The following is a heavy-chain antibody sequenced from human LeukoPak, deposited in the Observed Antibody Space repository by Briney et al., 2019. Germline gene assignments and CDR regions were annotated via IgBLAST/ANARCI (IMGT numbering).Heavy chain of an antibody. D-gene: IGHD2-15*01. CDR1: GYTFTGYY. Sequence: ASVKVSCKASGYTFTGYYMHWVRQAPGQGLEWMGWINPNSGGTNYAQKFQGRVTMTRDTSISTAYMELSRLRSDDTAVYYCAILLGYCSGGSCYADYWGQGTLVTVSS. CDR2: INPNSGGT. V-gene: IGHV1-2*02. J-gene: IGHJ4*02. CDR3: AILLGYCSGGSCYADY.